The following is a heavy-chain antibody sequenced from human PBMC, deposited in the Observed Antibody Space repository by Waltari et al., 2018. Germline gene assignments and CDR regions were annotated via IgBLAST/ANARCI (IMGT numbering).Heavy chain of an antibody. J-gene: IGHJ4*02. D-gene: IGHD3-3*01. V-gene: IGHV3-30*02. CDR1: GFMFGNYV. CDR3: ASERGTFGVGRSSFDR. CDR2: IRYDGSNT. Sequence: QVYLVASGGGVVQPGRSLRLSCAASGFMFGNYVMHWVRQAPGKGLEWVASIRYDGSNTFHADSVKGRFTISRDNSKNTMDLQTSSLRPEDTAVYYCASERGTFGVGRSSFDRWGQGTLVIVSS.